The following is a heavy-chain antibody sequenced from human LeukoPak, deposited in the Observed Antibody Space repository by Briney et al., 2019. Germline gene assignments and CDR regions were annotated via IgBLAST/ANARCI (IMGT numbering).Heavy chain of an antibody. CDR1: GFTFSSYS. V-gene: IGHV3-21*01. CDR2: ISSSSSYI. D-gene: IGHD3-22*01. CDR3: VRESYYYDSSGFDY. J-gene: IGHJ4*02. Sequence: GGSLRLSCAASGFTFSSYSMNWVRQAPGKGLEWVSSISSSSSYIYYADLVKGRFTISRDNAKNSLYLQMNSLRAEDTAVYYCVRESYYYDSSGFDYWGQGTLVTVSS.